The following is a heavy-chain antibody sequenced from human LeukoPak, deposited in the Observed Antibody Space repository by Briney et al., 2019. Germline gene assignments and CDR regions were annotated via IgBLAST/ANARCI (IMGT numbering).Heavy chain of an antibody. D-gene: IGHD2-8*01. J-gene: IGHJ4*02. Sequence: GRSLRLSCAASGFTFSSYAMHWVRQAPGKGLEWVAVISYDGSNKYYADSVKGRFTISRDNSKNTLHLQMNSLRAEDSAVFYCARGGVGTIPSDDWGQGWLVTVSS. CDR1: GFTFSSYA. V-gene: IGHV3-30*04. CDR3: ARGGVGTIPSDD. CDR2: ISYDGSNK.